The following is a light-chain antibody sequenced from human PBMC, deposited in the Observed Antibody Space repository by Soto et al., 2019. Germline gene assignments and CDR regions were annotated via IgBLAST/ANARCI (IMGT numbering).Light chain of an antibody. V-gene: IGKV3-20*01. Sequence: EIVLTQSPGTLSLSPGEGGTLSCRASQSISSSYLAWYQQKPGQSPRLLIYAASSRATGIPDRFSGSGSGTDFTLTISRLEPEDFAVYYCQNYARSPWTFGQGTRVDIK. CDR2: AAS. J-gene: IGKJ1*01. CDR1: QSISSSY. CDR3: QNYARSPWT.